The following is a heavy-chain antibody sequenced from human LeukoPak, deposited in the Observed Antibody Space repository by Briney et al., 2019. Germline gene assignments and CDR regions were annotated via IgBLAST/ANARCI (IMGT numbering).Heavy chain of an antibody. V-gene: IGHV4-4*09. D-gene: IGHD3-9*01. CDR1: GGFISSYY. CDR2: IYTSGST. J-gene: IGHJ4*02. CDR3: ASLAPGYRTYYFDY. Sequence: SETLSLTCTVSGGFISSYYWSWIRQPPGKGLEWIGYIYTSGSTNYNPSLKSRVTISVDTSKNQFSLKLSSVTAADTAVYYCASLAPGYRTYYFDYWGQGTLVTVSS.